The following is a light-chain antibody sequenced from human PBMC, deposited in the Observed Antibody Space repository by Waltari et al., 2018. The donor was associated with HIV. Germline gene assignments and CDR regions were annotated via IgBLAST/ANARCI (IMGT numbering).Light chain of an antibody. Sequence: LTQSPGTLSASVGDRVTITCRASQGISSYLAWYQQKPGKAPKLLIYAASALQSGVPSRFSGSGSGTVFTLTISSLQPEDFATYYCQQLNSYPITFGQGTRLEIK. V-gene: IGKV1-9*01. CDR2: AAS. CDR1: QGISSY. CDR3: QQLNSYPIT. J-gene: IGKJ5*01.